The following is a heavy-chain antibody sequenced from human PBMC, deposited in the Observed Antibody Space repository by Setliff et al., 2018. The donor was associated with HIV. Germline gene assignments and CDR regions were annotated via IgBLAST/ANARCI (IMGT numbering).Heavy chain of an antibody. Sequence: PSETLSLTCAVYGGSLSDYYWSWIRQPPGKGLEWIGQINHSGSTIYNPSLKSRVTMSVDSSKNQFSLKLSSVTAADRAVYYCARDNSYYYGSGSHYWYGMDVWGQGTTVTVSS. D-gene: IGHD3-10*01. CDR2: INHSGST. CDR3: ARDNSYYYGSGSHYWYGMDV. J-gene: IGHJ6*01. V-gene: IGHV4-34*01. CDR1: GGSLSDYY.